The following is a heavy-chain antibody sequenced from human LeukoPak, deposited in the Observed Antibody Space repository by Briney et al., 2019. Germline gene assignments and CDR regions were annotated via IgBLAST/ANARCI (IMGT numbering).Heavy chain of an antibody. J-gene: IGHJ1*01. CDR3: ARGGQQWLVLSPAEYFQH. CDR1: GYTFTSYG. Sequence: ASVTVSFKASGYTFTSYGISWVRQAPGQGLAWMGWISAYNGNTNYAQKLQGRVTMTTDTSTSTAYMELRSLRSDDTAVYYCARGGQQWLVLSPAEYFQHWGQGTLVTVSS. CDR2: ISAYNGNT. D-gene: IGHD6-19*01. V-gene: IGHV1-18*01.